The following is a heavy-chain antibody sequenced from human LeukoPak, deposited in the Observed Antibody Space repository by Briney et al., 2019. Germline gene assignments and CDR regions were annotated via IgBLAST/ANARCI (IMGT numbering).Heavy chain of an antibody. Sequence: GGSLRLSCAASGFTFSDYYMSWIRQAPGKGLEWVSYISSSSSFTNYADSLKGRFTISRDNAKNSLYLQMNSLRAEDTAVYYCARVVGSSSSLFDYWGQGTLVTVSS. CDR1: GFTFSDYY. V-gene: IGHV3-11*06. CDR3: ARVVGSSSSLFDY. J-gene: IGHJ4*02. CDR2: ISSSSSFT. D-gene: IGHD6-6*01.